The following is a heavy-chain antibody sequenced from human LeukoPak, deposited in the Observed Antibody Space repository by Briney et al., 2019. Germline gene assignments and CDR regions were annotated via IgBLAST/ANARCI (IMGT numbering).Heavy chain of an antibody. CDR1: GFTFNSYS. CDR3: ARQAARPCDY. CDR2: ISYDGSNK. J-gene: IGHJ4*02. V-gene: IGHV3-30-3*01. D-gene: IGHD6-6*01. Sequence: PGRSLRLSCAASGFTFNSYSMHWVRQAPGKGLEWVAVISYDGSNKYYADSVKGRFTISRDNSKNTLYLQMNSLRTEDTAVFYCARQAARPCDYWGQGTLVTVSS.